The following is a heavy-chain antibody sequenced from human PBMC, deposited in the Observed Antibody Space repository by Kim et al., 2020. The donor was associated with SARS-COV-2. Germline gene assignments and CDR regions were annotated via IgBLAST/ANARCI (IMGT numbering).Heavy chain of an antibody. CDR3: ARGPPVTTFFYYYGMDV. CDR2: INHSGST. CDR1: GGSFSGNY. V-gene: IGHV4-34*01. D-gene: IGHD4-17*01. Sequence: SETLSLTCAVYGGSFSGNYWSWIRQPPGKGLEWIGEINHSGSTNYNPSLKSRVTISVDTSKNQFSLKLSSVTAADTAVYYCARGPPVTTFFYYYGMDVWGQGTTVTVSS. J-gene: IGHJ6*02.